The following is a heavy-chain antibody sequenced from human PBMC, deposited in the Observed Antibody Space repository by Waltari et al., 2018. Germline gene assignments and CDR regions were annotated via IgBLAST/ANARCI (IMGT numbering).Heavy chain of an antibody. V-gene: IGHV4-38-2*01. J-gene: IGHJ4*02. D-gene: IGHD4-17*01. CDR1: GYSISSGYY. CDR2: IYHSGST. Sequence: QVQLQESGPGLVKPSETLSLTCAVYGYSISSGYYWGWIRQPPGKGLEWIGSIYHSGSTYYNPSLKSRVTISVDTSKNQFSLKLSSVTAADTAVYYCARRTVTTFLFDYWGQGTLVTVSS. CDR3: ARRTVTTFLFDY.